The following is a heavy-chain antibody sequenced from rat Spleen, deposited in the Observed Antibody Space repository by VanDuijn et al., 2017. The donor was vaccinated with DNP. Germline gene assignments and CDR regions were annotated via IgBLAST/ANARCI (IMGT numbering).Heavy chain of an antibody. D-gene: IGHD4-3*01. CDR2: ISSDGSST. J-gene: IGHJ2*01. V-gene: IGHV5-7*01. CDR1: GFTFSDYH. Sequence: EVQLVESGGGLVQPGRSLKLSCAASGFTFSDYHMAWVRQAPKQGLEWLATISSDGSSTYYRDSVKGRFTISRDNAKTTLYLQMNSLRSEDMATYYCARWFNSGYYFDYWGQGVMVTVSS. CDR3: ARWFNSGYYFDY.